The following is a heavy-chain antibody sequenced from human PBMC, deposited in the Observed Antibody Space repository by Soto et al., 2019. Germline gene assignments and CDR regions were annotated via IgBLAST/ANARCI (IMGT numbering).Heavy chain of an antibody. CDR3: AKNSFSGSKRILDS. Sequence: QVQLVESGGGVVQPGRSLRLSCAASGFRDGFPFSDYDMHWVRQAPGKGLEWVALISFDGSTKNNVDSVEGRFTISRDNSRDTLFLQMDRLRPEDTAVYYCAKNSFSGSKRILDSWGQGTLVTVSS. D-gene: IGHD1-26*01. CDR1: GFRDGFPFSDYD. CDR2: ISFDGSTK. V-gene: IGHV3-30*18. J-gene: IGHJ4*02.